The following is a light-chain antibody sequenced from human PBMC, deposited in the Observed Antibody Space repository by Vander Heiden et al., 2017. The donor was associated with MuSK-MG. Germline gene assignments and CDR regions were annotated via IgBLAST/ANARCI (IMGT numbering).Light chain of an antibody. CDR3: QQSYSTLRLT. CDR2: AAS. CDR1: QGISSY. J-gene: IGKJ4*01. V-gene: IGKV1-39*01. Sequence: DIQMTQSPSSLSASVGDRVTITCRASQGISSYLNWYQQKPGKAPKLLIYAASSFQSGVPSRFSGSGSGTDFTLTISSLQPEDFAPYYCQQSYSTLRLTFGGGTKVEIK.